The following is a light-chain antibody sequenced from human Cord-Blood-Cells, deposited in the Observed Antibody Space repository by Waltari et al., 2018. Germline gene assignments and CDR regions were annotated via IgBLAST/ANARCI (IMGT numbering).Light chain of an antibody. V-gene: IGLV2-23*01. CDR2: EGS. Sequence: QPALTQPASVSGSTGQSITISCTGTSSDVGSYNLVSWYQQHPGKAPKLMIYEGSKRPSGVSNRFSGSKSGNTASLTISGLQAEDESDYYCCSYAGSSTYVFGTGTKVTVL. J-gene: IGLJ1*01. CDR1: SSDVGSYNL. CDR3: CSYAGSSTYV.